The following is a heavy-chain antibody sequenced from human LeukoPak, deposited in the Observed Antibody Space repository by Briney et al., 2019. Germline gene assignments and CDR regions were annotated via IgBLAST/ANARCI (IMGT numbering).Heavy chain of an antibody. V-gene: IGHV4-59*01. D-gene: IGHD3-16*02. Sequence: PSETLSFTCTVSGGSISSYYWSWIRQPPGKGLEWIGYIYYSGSTNYNPSLKSRVTISVDTSKNQFSLKLSSVTAADTAVYYCARVKSSGYDYVWGSYRLNNWFDPWGQGTLVTVSS. CDR3: ARVKSSGYDYVWGSYRLNNWFDP. J-gene: IGHJ5*02. CDR2: IYYSGST. CDR1: GGSISSYY.